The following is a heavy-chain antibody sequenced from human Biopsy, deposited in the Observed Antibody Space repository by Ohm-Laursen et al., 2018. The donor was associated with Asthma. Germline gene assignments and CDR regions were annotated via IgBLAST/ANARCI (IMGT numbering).Heavy chain of an antibody. D-gene: IGHD3-22*01. CDR1: RFTYE. CDR3: ARGDSSNWSHYYFDY. J-gene: IGHJ4*02. Sequence: SLRLSCAASRFTYEMHWVRQAPGKGLEWVAVISYDGSSIYYADSVKGRFTISRDNSKNTLSLQMDSLTAEDTAVYYCARGDSSNWSHYYFDYWGQGTLVTVSS. V-gene: IGHV3-30-3*01. CDR2: ISYDGSSI.